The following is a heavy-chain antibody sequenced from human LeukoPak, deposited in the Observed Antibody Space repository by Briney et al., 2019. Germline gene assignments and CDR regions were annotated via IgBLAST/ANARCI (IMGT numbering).Heavy chain of an antibody. CDR3: ARRVGSCSSTSCSYGMDV. Sequence: GESLKTSCKGSGYSFTSYWIGWVRQMPGKGLEWMGIIYPGDSDTRYSPSFQGQVTISADKSISTAYLQWSSLKASDTAMYYCARRVGSCSSTSCSYGMDVWGKGTTVTVSS. V-gene: IGHV5-51*01. D-gene: IGHD2-2*01. CDR1: GYSFTSYW. J-gene: IGHJ6*04. CDR2: IYPGDSDT.